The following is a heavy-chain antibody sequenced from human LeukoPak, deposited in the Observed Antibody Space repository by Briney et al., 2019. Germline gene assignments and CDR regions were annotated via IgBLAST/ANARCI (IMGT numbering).Heavy chain of an antibody. J-gene: IGHJ4*02. Sequence: ASVKVSCKASGYTFTSYGISWVRQAPGQGLEWMGWISAYNGNTNYAQKLQGRVTMTTDTSTSTAYMELRSLRSDDTAVYYCAGVINDEWGATTNFDYWGQGTLVTVSS. CDR2: ISAYNGNT. CDR1: GYTFTSYG. D-gene: IGHD1-26*01. CDR3: AGVINDEWGATTNFDY. V-gene: IGHV1-18*01.